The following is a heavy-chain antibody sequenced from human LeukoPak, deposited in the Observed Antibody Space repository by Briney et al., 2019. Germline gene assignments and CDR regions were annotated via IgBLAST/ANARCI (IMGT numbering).Heavy chain of an antibody. J-gene: IGHJ4*02. CDR2: IYPGDSDT. CDR3: ARHKRPLGANDY. V-gene: IGHV5-51*01. D-gene: IGHD4/OR15-4a*01. Sequence: WIRQPPGKGLEWMGIIYPGDSDTRYSPSFQGQVTFSADKSINTAYLQWSNLKASDTAMYYCARHKRPLGANDYWGQGTLVTVSS.